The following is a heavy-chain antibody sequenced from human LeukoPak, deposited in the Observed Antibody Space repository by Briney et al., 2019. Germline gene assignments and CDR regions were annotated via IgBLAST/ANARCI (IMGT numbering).Heavy chain of an antibody. CDR1: GGTFSGYY. CDR3: TREFYGSDN. D-gene: IGHD3-10*01. CDR2: INHSGST. J-gene: IGHJ4*02. V-gene: IGHV4-34*01. Sequence: KPSETLSLTCAAYGGTFSGYYWSWIRQPPGKGLEWIGEINHSGSTNYNPSLKSRVTISVDTSKNQFSLRLTSVTAADTAVYYCTREFYGSDNWGQGTLVTVSS.